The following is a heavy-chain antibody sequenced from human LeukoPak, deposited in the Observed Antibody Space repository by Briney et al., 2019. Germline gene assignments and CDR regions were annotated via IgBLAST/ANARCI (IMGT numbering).Heavy chain of an antibody. J-gene: IGHJ4*02. D-gene: IGHD5-12*01. CDR3: ARPVGGGYGGASFDY. CDR1: GYSFTSYW. V-gene: IGHV5-51*01. Sequence: GESLKISCKGSGYSFTSYWIGWVRQMPGKGLEWMGIIYPGDSDNRYSPSFQGQVTISADKSISTDYLQWSSLKASDTAMYYCARPVGGGYGGASFDYWGQGTLVTVSS. CDR2: IYPGDSDN.